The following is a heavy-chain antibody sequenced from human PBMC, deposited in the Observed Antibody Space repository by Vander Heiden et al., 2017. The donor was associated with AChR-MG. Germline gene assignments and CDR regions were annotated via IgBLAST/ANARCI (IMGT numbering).Heavy chain of an antibody. Sequence: QVQLQQWGAGLLKPSETLSLTCAVYGGSFSGYYWSWIRQPPGKGLEWIGEINHSGSTNYNPSLKSRVTISVDTSKNQCSLKLSSVTAADTAVYYCARAASSGWYGMDVWGQGTTVTVSS. CDR3: ARAASSGWYGMDV. J-gene: IGHJ6*02. D-gene: IGHD6-19*01. CDR1: GGSFSGYY. V-gene: IGHV4-34*01. CDR2: INHSGST.